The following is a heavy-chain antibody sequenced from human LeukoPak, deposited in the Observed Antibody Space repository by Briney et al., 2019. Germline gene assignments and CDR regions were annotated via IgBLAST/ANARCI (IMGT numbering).Heavy chain of an antibody. V-gene: IGHV3-30*18. CDR3: AKEGPGGLNF. CDR1: GFTFSSYG. Sequence: PGGSLRLSCVASGFTFSSYGMSWVRQAPGKGLEWVAVISHHGANKFYGESVKGRFTISRDNSNNMVFLQMNGLRAEDTAVYYCAKEGPGGLNFWGQGTLVAVSS. D-gene: IGHD3-10*01. J-gene: IGHJ4*02. CDR2: ISHHGANK.